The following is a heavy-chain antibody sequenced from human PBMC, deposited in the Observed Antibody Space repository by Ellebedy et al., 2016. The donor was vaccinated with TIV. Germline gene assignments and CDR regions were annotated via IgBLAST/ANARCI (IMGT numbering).Heavy chain of an antibody. D-gene: IGHD1-26*01. J-gene: IGHJ4*02. CDR2: INPNSGGT. V-gene: IGHV1-2*02. CDR3: AREGIVGATGEIDY. Sequence: ASVKVSXKASRYTFTGYYMHWVRQAPGQGLEWMGWINPNSGGTNYAQKFQGRVTMTRDTSISTAYMELSRLRSDDTAVYYCAREGIVGATGEIDYWGQGTLVTVSS. CDR1: RYTFTGYY.